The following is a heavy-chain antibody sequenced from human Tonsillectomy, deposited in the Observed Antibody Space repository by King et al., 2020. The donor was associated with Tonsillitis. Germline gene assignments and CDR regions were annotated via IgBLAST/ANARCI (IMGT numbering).Heavy chain of an antibody. CDR3: ARVGGDCSSTSCYGNYYYYMDV. V-gene: IGHV3-30*01. D-gene: IGHD2-2*01. CDR2: IYYDGNNK. CDR1: GFTFSTYA. Sequence: VQLVESGGGVVQPGRSLRLSCAASGFTFSTYAIHWVRQAPGKGLEWVAVIYYDGNNKYYAYSVKGRFTISRDNSKNTLYLQMNRLRAEYTAVDYCARVGGDCSSTSCYGNYYYYMDVWGKGTTVTVSS. J-gene: IGHJ6*03.